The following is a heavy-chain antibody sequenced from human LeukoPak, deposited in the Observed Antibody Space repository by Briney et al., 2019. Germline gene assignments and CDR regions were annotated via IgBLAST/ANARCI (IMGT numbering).Heavy chain of an antibody. CDR2: ISAYSGDT. D-gene: IGHD3-9*01. J-gene: IGHJ4*02. V-gene: IGHV1-18*01. CDR3: PREGPYDILTGYLYSFDY. CDR1: GYTFTNYA. Sequence: GASVKVSCKASGYTFTNYAISWVRQAPGQGLHWMGWISAYSGDTNYAQNLQGRVTMTTDTSTSTVYMELRSLRSDDTAVYYCPREGPYDILTGYLYSFDYWAREPWSPSPQ.